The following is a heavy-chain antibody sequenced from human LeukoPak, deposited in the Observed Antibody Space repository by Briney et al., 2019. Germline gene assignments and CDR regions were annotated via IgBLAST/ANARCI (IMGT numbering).Heavy chain of an antibody. CDR1: GFTFSSYS. J-gene: IGHJ3*02. CDR3: ASPGNTMVRGVIKQGPDAFDI. CDR2: ISSSSSYI. D-gene: IGHD3-10*01. Sequence: GGSLRLSCAASGFTFSSYSMNWVRQAPGKGLEWVSSISSSSSYIYYADSVKGRFTISRDNAKNSLYLQMNSLRAEDTAVYYCASPGNTMVRGVIKQGPDAFDIWGQGTMVTVSS. V-gene: IGHV3-21*01.